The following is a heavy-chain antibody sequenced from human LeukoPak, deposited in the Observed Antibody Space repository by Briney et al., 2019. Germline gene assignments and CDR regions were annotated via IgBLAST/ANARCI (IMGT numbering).Heavy chain of an antibody. CDR3: ARGPPRLRYFDWSRGYFDY. D-gene: IGHD3-9*01. CDR2: INHSGST. CDR1: GGSFSGYY. J-gene: IGHJ4*02. V-gene: IGHV4-34*01. Sequence: SETLSLTCAVYGGSFSGYYWSWIRQPPGKGLEWIGEINHSGSTNYNQSLKSRVTISVDTSKNQFSLKLSSVTAADTAVYYCARGPPRLRYFDWSRGYFDYWGQGTLVTVSS.